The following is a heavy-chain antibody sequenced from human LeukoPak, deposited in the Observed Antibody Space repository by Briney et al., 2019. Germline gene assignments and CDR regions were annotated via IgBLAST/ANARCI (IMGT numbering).Heavy chain of an antibody. J-gene: IGHJ4*02. Sequence: PGRSLRLSCAASGFTFDDYAMHWVRQAPGKGLEWVSGISWNSGSIGYADSVKGRFTISRDNAKNTLYLQLSSLRAEDTAVYYCAKHRDNGDSSGYHDFDFWGQGTLVTVSS. D-gene: IGHD3-22*01. CDR3: AKHRDNGDSSGYHDFDF. V-gene: IGHV3-9*01. CDR2: ISWNSGSI. CDR1: GFTFDDYA.